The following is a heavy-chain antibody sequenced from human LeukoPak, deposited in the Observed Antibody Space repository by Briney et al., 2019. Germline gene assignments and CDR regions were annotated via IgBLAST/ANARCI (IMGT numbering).Heavy chain of an antibody. V-gene: IGHV4-61*01. Sequence: SETLSLTCTVSGGSVSSGSYYWSWIRQPPGKGLEWIGYIYYSGSTNYTPSLKSRVTISVDTSKNQFSLKLSSVTAADTAVYYCARGAGDIVVVVAATPYYFDYWGQGTLVTVSS. CDR1: GGSVSSGSYY. J-gene: IGHJ4*02. D-gene: IGHD2-15*01. CDR2: IYYSGST. CDR3: ARGAGDIVVVVAATPYYFDY.